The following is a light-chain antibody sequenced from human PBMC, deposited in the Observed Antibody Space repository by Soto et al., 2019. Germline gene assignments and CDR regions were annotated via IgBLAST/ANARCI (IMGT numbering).Light chain of an antibody. CDR2: EAY. V-gene: IGLV2-23*01. CDR1: STDVGSHKL. Sequence: QSVLTQPAAVSGSPGQSITISCTGTSTDVGSHKLVSWYQQYPGNAPKLIIFEAYKRPSGVSNRFSGSKSGSTASLTISGLQAEDEADYYCCSNAVGSTYVFGTGTKVTVL. CDR3: CSNAVGSTYV. J-gene: IGLJ1*01.